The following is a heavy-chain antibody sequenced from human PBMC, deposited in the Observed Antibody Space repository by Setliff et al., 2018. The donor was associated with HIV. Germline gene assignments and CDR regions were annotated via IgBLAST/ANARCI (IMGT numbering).Heavy chain of an antibody. V-gene: IGHV4-38-2*01. CDR3: ARGAITMVRSPYYMDV. J-gene: IGHJ6*03. CDR2: IYISGST. Sequence: SETLSLTCAVSAYSINSGYYWGWIRQPPGRGLEWIGCIYISGSTNYNPSLKSRVTISVDTSKNQFSLKLNSVTAADSAVYYCARGAITMVRSPYYMDVWGKGTTVTVSS. D-gene: IGHD3-10*01. CDR1: AYSINSGYY.